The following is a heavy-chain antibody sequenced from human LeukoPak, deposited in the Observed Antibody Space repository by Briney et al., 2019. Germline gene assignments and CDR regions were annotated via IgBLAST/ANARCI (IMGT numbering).Heavy chain of an antibody. CDR2: ISGGGGST. D-gene: IGHD1-26*01. Sequence: GGSLRLSCAASGFTFTSYSMNWVRQAPGKGLEWVSTISGGGGSTYYADSVKGRFTISRDNSKDTLYLQVNSLRAEDTAVYYCAKGGKWDVTPFDYWGQGTLVTASS. CDR3: AKGGKWDVTPFDY. CDR1: GFTFTSYS. V-gene: IGHV3-23*01. J-gene: IGHJ4*02.